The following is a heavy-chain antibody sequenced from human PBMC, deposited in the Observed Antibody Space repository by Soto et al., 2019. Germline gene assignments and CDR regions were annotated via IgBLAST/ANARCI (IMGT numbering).Heavy chain of an antibody. CDR3: ARVYYYDSSGFLI. CDR2: ISSTSDYI. J-gene: IGHJ4*02. CDR1: GFTFSSYS. V-gene: IGHV3-21*01. D-gene: IGHD3-22*01. Sequence: LRLSCAASGFTFSSYSMNWVRQAPGKGLEWVSSISSTSDYIYYTDSVKGRFTISRDNAKNSLYLQMNSLRAEDSAVYYCARVYYYDSSGFLIWGQGTLVTVSS.